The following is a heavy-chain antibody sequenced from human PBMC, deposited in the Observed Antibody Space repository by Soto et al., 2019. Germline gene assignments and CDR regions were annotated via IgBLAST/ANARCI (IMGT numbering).Heavy chain of an antibody. CDR2: IIPIFGTA. CDR1: GGTFSRYA. J-gene: IGHJ4*02. D-gene: IGHD2-15*01. CDR3: ARDKILASYFDY. Sequence: SVKVSFKASGGTFSRYAISGVRQAPGQGLEWMGGIIPIFGTANYAQKFQGRVTITADKSTSTAYMELSSLRSEDTAVYYCARDKILASYFDYWGQGTLVTVSS. V-gene: IGHV1-69*06.